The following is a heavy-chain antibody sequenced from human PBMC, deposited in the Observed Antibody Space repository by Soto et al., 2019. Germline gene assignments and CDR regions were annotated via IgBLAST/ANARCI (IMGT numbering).Heavy chain of an antibody. V-gene: IGHV3-30-3*01. D-gene: IGHD3-3*01. CDR1: GFTFSSYA. CDR3: ARVYDFGAY. J-gene: IGHJ4*02. Sequence: QVQLVESGGGVVQPGRSLRLSCAASGFTFSSYAMHWVRQAPGKGLEWVAVISYDGSNKYYAASVKGRFTISRDNSKNTLYLQMNSLRAEDTAVYYCARVYDFGAYWGQGTLVTVSS. CDR2: ISYDGSNK.